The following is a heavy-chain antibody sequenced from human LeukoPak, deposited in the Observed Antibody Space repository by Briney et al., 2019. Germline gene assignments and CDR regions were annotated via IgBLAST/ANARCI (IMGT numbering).Heavy chain of an antibody. CDR1: GGSISSYY. J-gene: IGHJ4*02. Sequence: SETLSLTCTVSGGSISSYYWSWIRQPPGKGLEWSGYIYYSGSTNYNPSLKSRVTISVDTSKNQFSLKLSSVTAADTAVYYCARGPPSLRYFGRYYFDYWGQGTLVTVSS. CDR2: IYYSGST. D-gene: IGHD3-9*01. V-gene: IGHV4-59*01. CDR3: ARGPPSLRYFGRYYFDY.